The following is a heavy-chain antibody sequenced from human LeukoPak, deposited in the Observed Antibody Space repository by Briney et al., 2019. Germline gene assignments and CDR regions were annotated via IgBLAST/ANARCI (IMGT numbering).Heavy chain of an antibody. CDR2: IYYSGNT. CDR3: AREFRSSGWYRDAFDI. V-gene: IGHV4-39*07. CDR1: GDSIRNSNYY. Sequence: PSETLSLTCTVSGDSIRNSNYYWGWIRQPPGKGLEWVGSIYYSGNTYYNPSLKSRVTISLATSKNQFSLKLSSVTAADTAVYYCAREFRSSGWYRDAFDIWGQGTMVTVSS. J-gene: IGHJ3*02. D-gene: IGHD6-19*01.